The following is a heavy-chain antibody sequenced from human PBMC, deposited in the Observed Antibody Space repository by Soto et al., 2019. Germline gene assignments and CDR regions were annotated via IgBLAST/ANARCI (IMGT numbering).Heavy chain of an antibody. CDR2: ISGSGGST. CDR1: GFAFSSYA. CDR3: AKVEAAAGSKY. D-gene: IGHD6-13*01. J-gene: IGHJ4*02. V-gene: IGHV3-23*01. Sequence: PGGSLRLSCAASGFAFSSYAMSWVRQAPGKGLEWVSGISGSGGSTYYADSVKGRFTISRDNSKNTLYLQMNSLRAEDTAVYYCAKVEAAAGSKYWGQGTLVTVSS.